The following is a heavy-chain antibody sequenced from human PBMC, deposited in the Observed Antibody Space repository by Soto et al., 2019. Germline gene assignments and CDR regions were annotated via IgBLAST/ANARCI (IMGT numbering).Heavy chain of an antibody. CDR2: IYDNGIT. D-gene: IGHD3-22*01. CDR3: ARTYDSNGYANEFDS. V-gene: IGHV4-59*12. Sequence: QVVLQESGPGLVKPSETLSLTCSVSGRSITSYYWSWVRQPPGKGLEWIGYIYDNGITSQNPSLKSRVNMSADTSQNQISLKLTSVTGADTAVYYCARTYDSNGYANEFDSWGQGILVTVTS. J-gene: IGHJ4*02. CDR1: GRSITSYY.